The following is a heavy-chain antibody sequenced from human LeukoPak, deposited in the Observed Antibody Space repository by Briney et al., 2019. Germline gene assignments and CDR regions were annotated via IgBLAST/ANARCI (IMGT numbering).Heavy chain of an antibody. D-gene: IGHD1-7*01. Sequence: GESLKISCKGSGYRFTSYWIGWVRQMPGKGLEWMGIIYPGDSDTRYSPSFQGQVTISADKSISTAYLQWSSLKASDTAMYYCARLRTTITGTTAYYYGMDVWGQGTTVTVSS. CDR2: IYPGDSDT. V-gene: IGHV5-51*01. CDR3: ARLRTTITGTTAYYYGMDV. CDR1: GYRFTSYW. J-gene: IGHJ6*02.